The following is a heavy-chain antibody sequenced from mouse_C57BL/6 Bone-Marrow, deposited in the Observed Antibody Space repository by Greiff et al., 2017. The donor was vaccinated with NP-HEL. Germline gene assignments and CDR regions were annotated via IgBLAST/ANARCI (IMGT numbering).Heavy chain of an antibody. V-gene: IGHV1-66*01. CDR3: ARKGFPWFAY. CDR1: GYSFTSYY. CDR2: IYPGSGNT. J-gene: IGHJ3*01. Sequence: VKLMESGPELVKPGASVKISCKASGYSFTSYYIHWVKQRPGQGLEWIGWIYPGSGNTKYNEKFKGKATLTADTSSSTAYMQLSSLTSEDSAVYYCARKGFPWFAYWGQGTLVTVSA.